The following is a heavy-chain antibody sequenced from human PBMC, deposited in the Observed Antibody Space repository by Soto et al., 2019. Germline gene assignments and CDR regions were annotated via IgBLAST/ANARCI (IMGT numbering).Heavy chain of an antibody. CDR2: IYSGGST. Sequence: GGSLRLSCAASGFTVSSNYMSWVRQAPGKGLEWVSVIYSGGSTYYADSVKGRFTISRDNSKNTLYLQMNSLRAEDTAVYYCARDHADTAYDYYSYGMDVWGQGTTVTVSS. CDR3: ARDHADTAYDYYSYGMDV. J-gene: IGHJ6*02. D-gene: IGHD5-18*01. V-gene: IGHV3-66*01. CDR1: GFTVSSNY.